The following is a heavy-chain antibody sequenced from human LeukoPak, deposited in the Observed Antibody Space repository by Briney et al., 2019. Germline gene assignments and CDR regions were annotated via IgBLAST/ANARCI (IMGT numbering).Heavy chain of an antibody. J-gene: IGHJ4*02. Sequence: GGSLRLSCAASGFTFSSYWMSWVRQAPGKGLEWVANIKQDGSEKYYVDSVKGRFTISRDNAKNSLYLQMNSLRAEDTAVYYYARVHGDYSGVPGYWGQGTLVTVSS. CDR3: ARVHGDYSGVPGY. CDR1: GFTFSSYW. D-gene: IGHD4-17*01. CDR2: IKQDGSEK. V-gene: IGHV3-7*01.